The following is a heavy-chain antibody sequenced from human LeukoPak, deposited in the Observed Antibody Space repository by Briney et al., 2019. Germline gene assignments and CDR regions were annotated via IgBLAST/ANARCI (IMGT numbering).Heavy chain of an antibody. CDR2: IYTSEST. D-gene: IGHD2-21*02. CDR3: AREEVTSSNYYYYYMDV. Sequence: PSETLSLTCTVTGGSISSGDYYWSWIRQPAGKGLEWIGRIYTSESTNYNPSLKSRVTISVDKSKNHFSLRLSSVTAADTAVYYCAREEVTSSNYYYYYMDVWGKGTTVTVSS. J-gene: IGHJ6*03. V-gene: IGHV4-61*02. CDR1: GGSISSGDYY.